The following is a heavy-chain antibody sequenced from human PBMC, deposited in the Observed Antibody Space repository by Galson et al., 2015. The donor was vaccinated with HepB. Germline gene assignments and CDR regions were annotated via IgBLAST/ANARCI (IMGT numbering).Heavy chain of an antibody. V-gene: IGHV3-53*01. CDR1: GFTVSSNY. CDR3: AKDGIMVSNNPYQLHF. CDR2: IYSGGST. D-gene: IGHD2-8*01. J-gene: IGHJ4*02. Sequence: SLRLSCAASGFTVSSNYMSWVRQAPGKGLEWVSVIYSGGSTYYADSVKGRFTLSRDNSRNTVVLQLSSLRPEDTAVYYCAKDGIMVSNNPYQLHFWGQGTLVSVSA.